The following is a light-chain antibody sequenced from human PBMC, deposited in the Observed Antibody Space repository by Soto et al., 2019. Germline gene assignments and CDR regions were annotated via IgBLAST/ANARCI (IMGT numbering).Light chain of an antibody. CDR2: STN. CDR1: SSNIGSNT. CDR3: AAWDGSLNVVL. Sequence: QSALTQPHSASGTPGHRVAISCSGSSSNIGSNTVNWYQQLPGSAPQLLTYSTNQRPSGVPGRFSGSKSGTSASLAISGLQSEDEADYYCAAWDGSLNVVLFGGGTKLTVL. V-gene: IGLV1-44*01. J-gene: IGLJ2*01.